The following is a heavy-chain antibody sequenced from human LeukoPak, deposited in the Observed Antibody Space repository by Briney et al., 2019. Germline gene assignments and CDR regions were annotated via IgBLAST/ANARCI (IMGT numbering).Heavy chain of an antibody. CDR2: ISASGGGT. D-gene: IGHD2/OR15-2a*01. CDR3: ARDSRISRNYYYGMDV. Sequence: GWSLRLSCAASGFTFSRDGMSWVRQAPGKGLEWVSSISASGGGTVYADSVKGRVTISRDNSKNTLYLQMNSLRAEDTAVYYCARDSRISRNYYYGMDVWGQGTTVTVSS. CDR1: GFTFSRDG. J-gene: IGHJ6*02. V-gene: IGHV3-23*01.